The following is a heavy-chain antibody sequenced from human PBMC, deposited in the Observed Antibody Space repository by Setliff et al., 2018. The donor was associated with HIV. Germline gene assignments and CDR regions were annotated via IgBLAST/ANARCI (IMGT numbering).Heavy chain of an antibody. CDR1: GYTFTSYF. V-gene: IGHV1-46*01. CDR2: INPSGGST. J-gene: IGHJ6*03. CDR3: ARVIGSGYDSSMDV. D-gene: IGHD5-12*01. Sequence: GASVKVSCKAFGYTFTSYFLHWVRQAPGQGLEWMGIINPSGGSTSYAQKFQGRVTMTRDTSTSTVYMELSSLRSEDTAVYYCARVIGSGYDSSMDVWGKGTTVTVSS.